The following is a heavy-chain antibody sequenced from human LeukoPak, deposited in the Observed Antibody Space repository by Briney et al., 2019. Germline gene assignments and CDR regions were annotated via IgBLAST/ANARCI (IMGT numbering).Heavy chain of an antibody. CDR2: IYPGDSDT. D-gene: IGHD2-21*02. Sequence: GESLKISSKGSGYSFTNYWIGWVRQMPGKGLEWMGIIYPGDSDTRYSPSFQGQVTISADKSIGTAYLQWSSLKASDTAMYYCARHTRDSTPLFDYWGQGTLVTVSS. CDR1: GYSFTNYW. J-gene: IGHJ4*02. CDR3: ARHTRDSTPLFDY. V-gene: IGHV5-51*01.